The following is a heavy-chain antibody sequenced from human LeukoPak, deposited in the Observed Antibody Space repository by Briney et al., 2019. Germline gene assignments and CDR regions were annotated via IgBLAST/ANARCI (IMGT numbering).Heavy chain of an antibody. CDR3: AREGLTAAGTLSGYYYYMDV. V-gene: IGHV3-21*01. D-gene: IGHD6-13*01. J-gene: IGHJ6*03. CDR2: ISSSSSYI. Sequence: GGSLRLSCAASGFTFSSYSMNWVRQAPGKGLEWVSSISSSSSYIYYADSVKGRFTISRDNAKNSLYLQMNSLRAEDTAVYYCAREGLTAAGTLSGYYYYMDVWGKGTTVTISS. CDR1: GFTFSSYS.